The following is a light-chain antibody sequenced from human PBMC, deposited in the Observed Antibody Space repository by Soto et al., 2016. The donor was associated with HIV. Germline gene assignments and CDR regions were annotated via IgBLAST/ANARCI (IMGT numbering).Light chain of an antibody. Sequence: SYELTQPPSVSVAPGKTARITCGGNNIGSKSVHWYQQKPGQAPVLVVYDDSDWPSGIPERFSGSNSGNTATLTISRVEAGDEADYYCQVWDSNSGGVFGGGTKLTVL. CDR3: QVWDSNSGGV. CDR2: DDS. CDR1: NIGSKS. J-gene: IGLJ2*01. V-gene: IGLV3-21*03.